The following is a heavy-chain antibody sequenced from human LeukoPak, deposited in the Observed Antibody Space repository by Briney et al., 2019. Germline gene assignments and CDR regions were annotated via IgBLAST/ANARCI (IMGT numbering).Heavy chain of an antibody. Sequence: SETLSLTRPVSGGSISNYYYWTWIRQPPGKGLEWIGYVYYTGSTNFNPSLKSRVTMSLDTSRNQFSLKLTSLTAADTAVYYCARGAMATTPFFDYWGQGTLVTVSS. CDR1: GGSISNYY. CDR3: ARGAMATTPFFDY. V-gene: IGHV4-59*01. J-gene: IGHJ4*02. CDR2: VYYTGST. D-gene: IGHD5-24*01.